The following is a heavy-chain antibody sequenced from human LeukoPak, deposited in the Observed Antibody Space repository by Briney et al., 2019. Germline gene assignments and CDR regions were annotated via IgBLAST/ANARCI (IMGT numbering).Heavy chain of an antibody. J-gene: IGHJ5*02. CDR1: GGSIINSSYY. CDR2: IYDRRDT. D-gene: IGHD3-22*01. V-gene: IGHV4-39*01. Sequence: SETLSLTCTVSGGSIINSSYYWGWVRQPPGKGLEWIGSIYDRRDTSYNPSLKSRVTISVDTSKNQISLKLTSVTAADTALYYCVRPRSYYDSSGFENWFDPWGQGTLVTVSS. CDR3: VRPRSYYDSSGFENWFDP.